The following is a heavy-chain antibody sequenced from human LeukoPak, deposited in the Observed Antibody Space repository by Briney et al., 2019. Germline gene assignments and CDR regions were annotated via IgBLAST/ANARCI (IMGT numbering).Heavy chain of an antibody. CDR2: ISGSGGST. V-gene: IGHV3-23*01. D-gene: IGHD5-18*01. Sequence: GGSLRLSCAASGFTFSSYAMSWVRQAPGKGLEWVSAISGSGGSTYYADSVRGRFTISRDNSKNTLYLQMNSLRPEDTAVYYCARDSLTYSYGLLGHFDYWGQGTLVTVSS. CDR1: GFTFSSYA. J-gene: IGHJ4*02. CDR3: ARDSLTYSYGLLGHFDY.